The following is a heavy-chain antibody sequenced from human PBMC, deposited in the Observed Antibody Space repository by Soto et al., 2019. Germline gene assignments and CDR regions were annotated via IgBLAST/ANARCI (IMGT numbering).Heavy chain of an antibody. D-gene: IGHD1-26*01. CDR1: GGTFSSYT. J-gene: IGHJ6*02. V-gene: IGHV1-69*08. Sequence: QVQLVQSGAEVKKPGSSVKVSCKASGGTFSSYTISWVRQAPGQGREWMGRIIPILGIANYAQKFQGRVTITADKYPSTAYMELSSLRSEDTAVYYCARDGVGATSSYYYGMDVWGQGTTVTVSS. CDR3: ARDGVGATSSYYYGMDV. CDR2: IIPILGIA.